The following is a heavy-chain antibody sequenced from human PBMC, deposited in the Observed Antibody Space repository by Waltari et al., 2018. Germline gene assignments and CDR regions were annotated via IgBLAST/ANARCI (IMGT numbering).Heavy chain of an antibody. D-gene: IGHD6-13*01. J-gene: IGHJ1*01. CDR1: GYTFTSYG. Sequence: QVQLVQSGAEVKKHGASVKVSCKGSGYTFTSYGISWVRQAPGQGLEWMGWVSPYNGNTNSAQKLQGRATMPTDTSTRTAYMELRSLRSDDTAVYYCACSHSSSWGEGEDFQHWGQGTLVTVSS. V-gene: IGHV1-18*01. CDR3: ACSHSSSWGEGEDFQH. CDR2: VSPYNGNT.